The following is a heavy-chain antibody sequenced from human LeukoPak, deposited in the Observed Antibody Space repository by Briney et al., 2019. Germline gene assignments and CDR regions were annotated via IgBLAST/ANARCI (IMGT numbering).Heavy chain of an antibody. CDR1: GFTFSSYG. CDR3: ARDPDIVVVPAAMGAFDI. V-gene: IGHV3-33*01. CDR2: IWYDGSNK. J-gene: IGHJ3*02. D-gene: IGHD2-2*01. Sequence: GGSLRLSCAASGFTFSSYGMHWVRQAPGKGLEWVAVIWYDGSNKYYADSVKGRFTISRDNSKNTLYLQMNSLRAEDTAVYYCARDPDIVVVPAAMGAFDIWGQGTMVTVSS.